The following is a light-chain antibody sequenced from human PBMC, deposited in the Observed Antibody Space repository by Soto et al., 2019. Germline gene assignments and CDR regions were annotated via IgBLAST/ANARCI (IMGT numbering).Light chain of an antibody. Sequence: ETVLTQSPGPLSLSPGERVTLSCRASQSVIYLAWYQQKPGQAPRLLIYVASSRATGIPDRFSGSGSGTDFNLTISRLEPEYFAVYYCQQYDSSPPSWTFGQGTTVEVK. CDR3: QQYDSSPPSWT. CDR2: VAS. J-gene: IGKJ1*01. CDR1: QSVIY. V-gene: IGKV3-20*01.